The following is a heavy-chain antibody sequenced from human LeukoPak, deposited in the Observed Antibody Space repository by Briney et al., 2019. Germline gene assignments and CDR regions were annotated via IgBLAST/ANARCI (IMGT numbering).Heavy chain of an antibody. Sequence: SVKVSCKASGGTFSSNGISWVRQAPGQGLEWMGGIIPIFGTANYAQKFQGRVTITADESTSTAYMELSSLRSEDTAVYYCARVNDILTGYYNGYFNYWGQGTLVTVSS. J-gene: IGHJ4*02. D-gene: IGHD3-9*01. CDR2: IIPIFGTA. CDR3: ARVNDILTGYYNGYFNY. CDR1: GGTFSSNG. V-gene: IGHV1-69*13.